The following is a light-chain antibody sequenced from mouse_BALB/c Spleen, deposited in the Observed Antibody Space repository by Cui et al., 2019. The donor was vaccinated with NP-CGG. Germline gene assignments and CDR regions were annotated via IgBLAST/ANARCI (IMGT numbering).Light chain of an antibody. CDR2: GTD. Sequence: QAVVTQESALTTSPGETVTLTCRSSTGAVTTSNYANWVQEKPDHLFTGLIGGTDNRVPGVPARFSGSRIGNKAALTITGEQTEDEAIYFCAQWYNNHWVFGGGTKLTVL. J-gene: IGLJ1*01. CDR1: TGAVTTSNY. CDR3: AQWYNNHWV. V-gene: IGLV1*01.